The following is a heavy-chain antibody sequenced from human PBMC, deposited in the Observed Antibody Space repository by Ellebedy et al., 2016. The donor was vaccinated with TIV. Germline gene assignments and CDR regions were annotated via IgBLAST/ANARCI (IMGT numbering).Heavy chain of an antibody. V-gene: IGHV3-72*01. CDR3: ARESSGWHPFQH. CDR1: GITFSDHY. J-gene: IGHJ1*01. CDR2: TRNKANSYTT. Sequence: GGSLRLSCAASGITFSDHYMDWVRQAPGKGLEWVGRTRNKANSYTTEYAASVKGRFTISRDDSKNSLYLQMNSLKTEDTAVYYCARESSGWHPFQHWGQGTLVTVSS. D-gene: IGHD6-19*01.